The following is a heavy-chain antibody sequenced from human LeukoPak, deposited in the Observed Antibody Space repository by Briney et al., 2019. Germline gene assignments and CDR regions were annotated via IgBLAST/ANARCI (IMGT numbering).Heavy chain of an antibody. J-gene: IGHJ4*02. V-gene: IGHV4-4*08. CDR1: GASFSSNY. CDR3: ARGGDYNGFDY. Sequence: SETLSLTCSVSGASFSSNYWSWIRQPPGKGLEWIGHMSSGGTATYNSALRGRVTISLDTSKNLFSLNLTSMTAADMAIYYCARGGDYNGFDYWGQGTLVTVSS. D-gene: IGHD4-11*01. CDR2: MSSGGTA.